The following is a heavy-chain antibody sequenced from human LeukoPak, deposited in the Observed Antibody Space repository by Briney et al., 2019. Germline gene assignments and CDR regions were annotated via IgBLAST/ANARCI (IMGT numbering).Heavy chain of an antibody. V-gene: IGHV4-39*07. CDR2: SGST. J-gene: IGHJ5*02. D-gene: IGHD2-2*01. CDR3: ARDDIVVVPAATLNWFDP. Sequence: SGSTYYNPSLKSRVTISVDTSKNQFSLKLSSVTAADTAVYYCARDDIVVVPAATLNWFDPWGQGTLVTVSX.